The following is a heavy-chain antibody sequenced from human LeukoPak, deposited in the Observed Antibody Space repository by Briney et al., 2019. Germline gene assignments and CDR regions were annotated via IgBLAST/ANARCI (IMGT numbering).Heavy chain of an antibody. CDR2: IKQDGSEK. Sequence: GGSLRLSCAASAFTLSIYAMSWVRQAPGKGLEWVANIKQDGSEKYYVDSVKGRFTISRDNAKNSLYLQMNSLRAEDTAVYYCARDGSSWYYYYGMDVWGQGTTVTVSS. J-gene: IGHJ6*02. CDR1: AFTLSIYA. CDR3: ARDGSSWYYYYGMDV. D-gene: IGHD6-13*01. V-gene: IGHV3-7*01.